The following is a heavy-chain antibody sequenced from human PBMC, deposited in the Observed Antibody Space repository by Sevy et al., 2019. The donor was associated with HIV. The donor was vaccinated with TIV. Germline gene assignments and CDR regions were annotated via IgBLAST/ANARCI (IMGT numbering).Heavy chain of an antibody. D-gene: IGHD6-13*01. Sequence: SETLSLTCTVSGGSISSYYWSWIRQPPGKGLEWIGCIYYSGSTNYNPSLKSRVTISVDTSKNQFSLKLSSVTAADTAVYYCARVSSWYNYYYYGMDVWGQGTTVTVSS. V-gene: IGHV4-59*01. CDR2: IYYSGST. J-gene: IGHJ6*02. CDR1: GGSISSYY. CDR3: ARVSSWYNYYYYGMDV.